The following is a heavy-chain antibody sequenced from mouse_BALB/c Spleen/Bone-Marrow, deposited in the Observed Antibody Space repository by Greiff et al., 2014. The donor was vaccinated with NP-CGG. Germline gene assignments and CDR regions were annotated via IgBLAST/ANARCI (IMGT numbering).Heavy chain of an antibody. Sequence: EVQVVESGAELVKPGASVKLSCTASGFSIKDTYMHWVKQRPEQGLEWIGRIDPANGNTKYDPKFQGKATITADTSSNTAYLQLSSLTSEDTAVYYCAFYYYGSSLFAYWGQGTLVTVSA. CDR3: AFYYYGSSLFAY. V-gene: IGHV14-3*02. CDR1: GFSIKDTY. D-gene: IGHD1-1*01. J-gene: IGHJ3*01. CDR2: IDPANGNT.